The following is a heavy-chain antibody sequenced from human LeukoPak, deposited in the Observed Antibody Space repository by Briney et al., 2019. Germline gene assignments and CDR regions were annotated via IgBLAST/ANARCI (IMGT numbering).Heavy chain of an antibody. D-gene: IGHD1-1*01. J-gene: IGHJ4*02. Sequence: GRSLRLSCAASGFTFSSYGMHWVRQAPGKGLEWVAVIWYDGSNKYYADSVKGRFTISRDNSKNSLYLQMNSLRAEDTAVYYCARVLGGTSSYYFDYWGQGTLVTVSS. CDR2: IWYDGSNK. CDR1: GFTFSSYG. V-gene: IGHV3-33*08. CDR3: ARVLGGTSSYYFDY.